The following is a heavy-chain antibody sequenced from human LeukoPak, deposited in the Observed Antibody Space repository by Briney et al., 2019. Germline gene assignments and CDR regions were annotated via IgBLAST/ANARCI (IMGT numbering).Heavy chain of an antibody. J-gene: IGHJ4*02. CDR3: ARDHNYAFDN. V-gene: IGHV3-48*01. Sequence: GALRLSCTASGFPFIEYSMNWVRQAPGKGLEWISYIGIDSGNTKYADSVRGRFTISTDKAKNSLYLQMNSLRVEDTVVYYCARDHNYAFDNWGQGTLVSVAS. CDR1: GFPFIEYS. D-gene: IGHD1-1*01. CDR2: IGIDSGNT.